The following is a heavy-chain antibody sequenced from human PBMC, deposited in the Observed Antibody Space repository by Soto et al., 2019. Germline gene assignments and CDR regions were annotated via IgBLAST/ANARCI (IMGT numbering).Heavy chain of an antibody. D-gene: IGHD3-9*01. CDR3: ARDCYDILTGPPWCYFGMGV. Sequence: GASVKVSCKASGYTFTSYAMHWVRQAPGQGLEWMGWISAYNGNTKYAQKLQGRVTMTTDTSTSTAYMELRSLRSDDTAVYYCARDCYDILTGPPWCYFGMGVWGQGTTVTVSS. J-gene: IGHJ6*02. V-gene: IGHV1-18*01. CDR2: ISAYNGNT. CDR1: GYTFTSYA.